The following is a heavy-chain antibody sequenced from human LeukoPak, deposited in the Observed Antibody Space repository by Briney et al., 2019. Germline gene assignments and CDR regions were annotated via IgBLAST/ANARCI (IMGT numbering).Heavy chain of an antibody. Sequence: GGSLRLSCTASGFTFSSYEMNWVRQAPGKGLEWVSYISSGSTIYYADSVKGRFTISRDNAKNSLYLQMNSLRAEDTAVYYCARDPGYFDWTWGQGTLVTVSS. D-gene: IGHD3-9*01. V-gene: IGHV3-48*03. J-gene: IGHJ4*02. CDR2: ISSGSTI. CDR3: ARDPGYFDWT. CDR1: GFTFSSYE.